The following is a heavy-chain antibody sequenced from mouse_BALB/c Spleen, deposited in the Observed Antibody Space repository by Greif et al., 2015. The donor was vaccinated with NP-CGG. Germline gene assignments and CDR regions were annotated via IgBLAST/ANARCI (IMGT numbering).Heavy chain of an antibody. CDR3: ARYGYDYFDY. D-gene: IGHD2-2*01. V-gene: IGHV3-5*02. CDR2: IYYSGTI. Sequence: EVQLVESGPGLVKPSQTVSLTCTVTGISITTGNYRWSWIRQFPGNKLEWIGYIYYSGTITYNPSLTSRTTITRDTSXNQFFLEMNSLTAEDTATYCCARYGYDYFDYWGQGTTLTVSS. J-gene: IGHJ2*01. CDR1: GISITTGNYR.